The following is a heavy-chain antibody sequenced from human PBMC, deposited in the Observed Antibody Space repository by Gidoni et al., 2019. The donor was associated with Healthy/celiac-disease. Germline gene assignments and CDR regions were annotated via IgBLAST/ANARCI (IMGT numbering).Heavy chain of an antibody. V-gene: IGHV1-3*01. CDR2: INAGNGNT. Sequence: QDQLVQSGAEVKKPGASVKVSCKASGYTFTSYAMHWVRQAPGQRLEWMGWINAGNGNTKYSQKFQGRVTITRDTSASTAYMELSSLRSEDTAVYYCARAPSSSPWWFDPWGQGTLVTVSS. D-gene: IGHD6-6*01. CDR3: ARAPSSSPWWFDP. J-gene: IGHJ5*02. CDR1: GYTFTSYA.